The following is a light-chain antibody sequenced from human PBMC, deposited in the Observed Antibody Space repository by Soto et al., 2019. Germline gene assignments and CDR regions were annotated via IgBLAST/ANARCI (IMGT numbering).Light chain of an antibody. J-gene: IGLJ1*01. CDR2: DVH. V-gene: IGLV2-14*01. CDR3: SSFTSSGTRV. CDR1: SSDIGGYNY. Sequence: QSALTQPASVSGSPGQSITISCTGTSSDIGGYNYVSWFQQHPDKALKLMIYDVHGRPSGVSNRFSGSKSGNTASLTISGLQAEDEADYYCSSFTSSGTRVFGTGTKLTVL.